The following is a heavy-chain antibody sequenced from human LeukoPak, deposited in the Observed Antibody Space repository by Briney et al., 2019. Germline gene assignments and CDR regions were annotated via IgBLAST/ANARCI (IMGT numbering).Heavy chain of an antibody. CDR3: ARGSCSSSSCYERLNGLDV. V-gene: IGHV3-13*01. CDR1: GFTFSNYD. D-gene: IGHD2-2*01. CDR2: FHTAGDT. Sequence: GSLRLSCAASGFTFSNYDMHWVRQATGKGLEWVSAFHTAGDTHYYGSVRGRFATSRDNAKNSFYLQMNNLRAGDTAVYYCARGSCSSSSCYERLNGLDVWGQGTPVTVSS. J-gene: IGHJ6*02.